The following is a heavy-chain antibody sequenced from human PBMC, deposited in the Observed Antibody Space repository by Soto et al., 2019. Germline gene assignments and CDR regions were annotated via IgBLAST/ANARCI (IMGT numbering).Heavy chain of an antibody. D-gene: IGHD3-10*01. CDR1: CGSFSRNS. CDR2: INHSGST. V-gene: IGHV4-34*01. Sequence: SETMYLTTALYCGSFSRNSRRVFRQPPGKWLEWIGEINHSGSTNYNPSLKSRVTISVDTSKNQFSLKLSSVTAADTAVYYCARAPAGSGSYGAAHYYYGMDVWGQGTTVS. CDR3: ARAPAGSGSYGAAHYYYGMDV. J-gene: IGHJ6*02.